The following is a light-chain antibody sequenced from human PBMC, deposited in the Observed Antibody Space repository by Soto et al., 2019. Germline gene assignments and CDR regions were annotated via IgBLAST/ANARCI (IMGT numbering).Light chain of an antibody. J-gene: IGKJ1*01. Sequence: EIVMTQSPASLSVPPGERVTLSCRASQSVISSYLAWYQHKPGQAPRLLIYGASTRATGIPARFSGSGSGTEFTLTISGLQSEDFAVYYCQQYNNWPRRTFGQGTKVDIK. CDR2: GAS. CDR3: QQYNNWPRRT. V-gene: IGKV3-15*01. CDR1: QSVISSY.